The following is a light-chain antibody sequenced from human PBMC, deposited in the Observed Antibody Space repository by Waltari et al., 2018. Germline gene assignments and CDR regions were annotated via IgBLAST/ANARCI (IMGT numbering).Light chain of an antibody. CDR2: EVN. CDR3: CSYAGRSTLV. Sequence: QSALTQPASVSGSPGQSITISCSGTSSDVGASNLISWYQQHPGKVPTLMIYEVNNRPAGVSNRFSGYKSDNTASLTISGLQAEDEADYYCCSYAGRSTLVFGGGTKLTVL. V-gene: IGLV2-23*02. CDR1: SSDVGASNL. J-gene: IGLJ3*02.